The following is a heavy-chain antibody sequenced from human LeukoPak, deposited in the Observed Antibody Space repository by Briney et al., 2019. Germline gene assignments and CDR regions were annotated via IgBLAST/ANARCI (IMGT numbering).Heavy chain of an antibody. D-gene: IGHD6-6*01. CDR1: GFTFSTYY. CDR2: ITGSSSYI. CDR3: ASGFSSSPYFDY. J-gene: IGHJ4*02. V-gene: IGHV3-21*01. Sequence: TGGSLRLFCAASGFTFSTYYMNWVRQAPGKGLEWVSFITGSSSYIYYTDSVKGRFTISRDNAKNSLFLQMNSLRDEDTAVYYCASGFSSSPYFDYWGQGTLVTVSS.